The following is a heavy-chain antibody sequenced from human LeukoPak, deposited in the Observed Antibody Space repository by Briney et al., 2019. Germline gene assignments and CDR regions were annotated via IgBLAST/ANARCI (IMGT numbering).Heavy chain of an antibody. CDR2: IYWNDDK. V-gene: IGHV2-5*01. D-gene: IGHD6-6*01. CDR3: ARRGSSSSFDF. CDR1: GFSLSTSGVG. Sequence: SGPTLVNPTPTLRLTFTFSGFSLSTSGVGVGWIRQPPGKALEWLALIYWNDDKRYSPSLKTRLTITKDTSKNQVVLTMAYMDPVDTATYYCARRGSSSSFDFWGQGTLVTVSS. J-gene: IGHJ4*02.